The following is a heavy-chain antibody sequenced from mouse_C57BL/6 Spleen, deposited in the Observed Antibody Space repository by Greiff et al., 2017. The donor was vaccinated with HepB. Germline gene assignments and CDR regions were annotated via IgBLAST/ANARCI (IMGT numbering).Heavy chain of an antibody. V-gene: IGHV5-6*01. CDR2: ISSGGSYT. J-gene: IGHJ2*01. CDR1: GFTFSSYG. D-gene: IGHD1-1*01. Sequence: EVQRVESGGDLVKPGGSLKLSCAASGFTFSSYGMSWVRQTPDKRLEWVATISSGGSYTYYPDSVKGRFTISRDNAKNTLYLQMSSLKSEDTAMYYCARQEDYGSSYYFDYWGQGTTLTVSS. CDR3: ARQEDYGSSYYFDY.